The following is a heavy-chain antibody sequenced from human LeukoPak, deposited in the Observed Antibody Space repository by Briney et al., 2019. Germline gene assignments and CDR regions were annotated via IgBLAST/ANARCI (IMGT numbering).Heavy chain of an antibody. CDR2: IYYSGST. Sequence: SETLSLTCTVSGGSISSSSYYWGWIRQPPGKGLEWIGSIYYSGSTYYNPSLKSRVTISVDTSKNQFSLKLSSVTAADTAVYYCARGEDYYDSSGPSWYFDLWGRGTLVTVSS. CDR1: GGSISSSSYY. V-gene: IGHV4-39*07. CDR3: ARGEDYYDSSGPSWYFDL. J-gene: IGHJ2*01. D-gene: IGHD3-22*01.